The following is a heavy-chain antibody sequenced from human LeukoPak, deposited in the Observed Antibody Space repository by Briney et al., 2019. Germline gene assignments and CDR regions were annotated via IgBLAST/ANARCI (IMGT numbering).Heavy chain of an antibody. J-gene: IGHJ5*02. D-gene: IGHD3-22*01. V-gene: IGHV4-39*07. CDR3: AKAVGYDSSGYYWFDP. CDR1: GGSISSSSYY. CDR2: IYYSGST. Sequence: SETLSLTCTVSGGSISSSSYYWGWIRQPPGKGLEWIGSIYYSGSTYYNPSLKSRVTISVDTSKNQFSLKLSSVTAADTAVYYCAKAVGYDSSGYYWFDPWGQGTLVTVSS.